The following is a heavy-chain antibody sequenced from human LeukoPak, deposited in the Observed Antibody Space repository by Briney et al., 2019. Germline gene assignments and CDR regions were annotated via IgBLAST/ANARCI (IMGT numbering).Heavy chain of an antibody. J-gene: IGHJ6*03. CDR1: GGSISSHY. D-gene: IGHD3-3*01. Sequence: SETLSLTCTVSGGSISSHYWSWIRQPPGKGLEWIGYIYYSGSTNYNPSLKSRVTISVDTSKNQFSLKLSSVTAADTAVYYCARALDPLNYDFWSGYPASFFYYYYMDVWGKGTTVTVSS. CDR2: IYYSGST. CDR3: ARALDPLNYDFWSGYPASFFYYYYMDV. V-gene: IGHV4-59*11.